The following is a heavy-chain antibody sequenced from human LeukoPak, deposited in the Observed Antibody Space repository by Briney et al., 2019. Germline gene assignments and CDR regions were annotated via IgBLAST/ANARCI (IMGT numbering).Heavy chain of an antibody. Sequence: GGSVRLSCSASGFTFSTYNMNWVRQAPGEGRECVSFIGTSNGAIYYADSVKGRFTISRDDDKKSLYLQMNSLRGEDTAVYYCARNLDSWGQGALVTVSS. V-gene: IGHV3-48*01. CDR3: ARNLDS. J-gene: IGHJ5*01. CDR1: GFTFSTYN. CDR2: IGTSNGAI.